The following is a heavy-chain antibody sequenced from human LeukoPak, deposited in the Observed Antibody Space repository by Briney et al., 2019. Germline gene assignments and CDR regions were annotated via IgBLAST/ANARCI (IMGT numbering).Heavy chain of an antibody. D-gene: IGHD3-3*01. CDR3: ASNPYYDFWSGIRYDYYYYYMDV. J-gene: IGHJ6*03. V-gene: IGHV3-21*01. CDR1: GFTFSSYS. CDR2: ISSSSSYI. Sequence: GGSLRLSCAASGFTFSSYSMNWVRQAPGKGLEWVSSISSSSSYIYYADSVKGRFTISRDNAKNSLYLQMNSLRAEDTAVYYCASNPYYDFWSGIRYDYYYYYMDVWGKGTTVTVSS.